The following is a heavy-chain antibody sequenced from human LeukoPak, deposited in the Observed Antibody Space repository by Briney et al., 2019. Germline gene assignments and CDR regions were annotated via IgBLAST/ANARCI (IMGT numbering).Heavy chain of an antibody. CDR1: GFTFSSYA. D-gene: IGHD2-15*01. CDR2: ISGSGGST. V-gene: IGHV3-23*01. Sequence: GGSLRLSCAASGFTFSSYAMSWVRQAPGKGLEWVSAISGSGGSTYYADSVKGRFTISRDNSKNTLYLQMNSQRAEDTAVYYCAKIYQYCSGGSCYGAYFDYWGQGTLVTVSS. J-gene: IGHJ4*02. CDR3: AKIYQYCSGGSCYGAYFDY.